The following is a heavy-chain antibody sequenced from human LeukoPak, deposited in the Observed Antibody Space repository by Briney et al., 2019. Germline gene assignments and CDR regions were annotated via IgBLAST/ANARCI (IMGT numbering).Heavy chain of an antibody. CDR2: INPSGGST. CDR1: GYTFTSYY. V-gene: IGHV1-46*01. Sequence: ASVEVSCKASGYTFTSYYMHWVRQAPGQGLEWMGIINPSGGSTSYAQKFQGRVTMTRDTSTSTVYMELSSLRSEDTAVYYCARGGAGVQLAFYGYFDYWGQGTLVTVSS. CDR3: ARGGAGVQLAFYGYFDY. D-gene: IGHD2/OR15-2a*01. J-gene: IGHJ4*02.